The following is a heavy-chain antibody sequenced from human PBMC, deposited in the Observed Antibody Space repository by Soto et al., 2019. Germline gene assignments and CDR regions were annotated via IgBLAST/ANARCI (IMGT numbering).Heavy chain of an antibody. D-gene: IGHD2-21*01. Sequence: SETLSLTCTVSGASINSGDYYWSWIRQHPGKGLEWMGYIYYSGTTYYNPSLQRRLTISIDTSKNLFSLKLTSVTAADTAVYYCARAYDIVETYFDSWGQGTLVTVSS. V-gene: IGHV4-31*03. CDR1: GASINSGDYY. CDR3: ARAYDIVETYFDS. J-gene: IGHJ4*02. CDR2: IYYSGTT.